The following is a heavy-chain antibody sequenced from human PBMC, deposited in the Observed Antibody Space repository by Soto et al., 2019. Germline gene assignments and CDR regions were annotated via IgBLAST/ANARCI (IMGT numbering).Heavy chain of an antibody. CDR2: INPSSGLT. J-gene: IGHJ4*02. Sequence: QVQLVQSGAEAKKPGASVKVSCVASGYTFTNYYIHWVRLAPGQGLEWMGYINPSSGLTSHAQKFQGRVTMIRDTSINTVYMELNRLTSDDRAVYYCARRDRSGSFDYWGQGTLVTVSS. D-gene: IGHD5-18*01. CDR3: ARRDRSGSFDY. CDR1: GYTFTNYY. V-gene: IGHV1-2*02.